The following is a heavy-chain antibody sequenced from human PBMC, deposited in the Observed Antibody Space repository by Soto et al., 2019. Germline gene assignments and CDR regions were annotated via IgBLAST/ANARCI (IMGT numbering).Heavy chain of an antibody. CDR1: GFTFSSYD. D-gene: IGHD3-10*01. CDR2: IGTAGDT. Sequence: EVQLVESGGGLVQPGGSLRLSCAASGFTFSSYDMHWVRQATGKGLEWVSAIGTAGDTYYPGSVKGRFTISRENAKNSLYLQMNSLRAGDTAVYYCARGKTYASGSWYYFDYWGQGTLVTVSS. CDR3: ARGKTYASGSWYYFDY. V-gene: IGHV3-13*01. J-gene: IGHJ4*02.